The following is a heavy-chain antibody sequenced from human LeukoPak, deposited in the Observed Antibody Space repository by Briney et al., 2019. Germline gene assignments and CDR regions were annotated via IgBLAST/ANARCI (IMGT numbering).Heavy chain of an antibody. CDR1: GFTFSSYG. CDR2: IRYDGSNK. V-gene: IGHV3-30*02. CDR3: ANADLPYVDTAMVDY. Sequence: GGSLRLSCAASGFTFSSYGMHWVRQAPGKGREWVAFIRYDGSNKYYADSVKGRFTISRDNSKNTLYLQMNSLRAEDTAVYYCANADLPYVDTAMVDYWGQGTLVTVSS. D-gene: IGHD5-18*01. J-gene: IGHJ4*02.